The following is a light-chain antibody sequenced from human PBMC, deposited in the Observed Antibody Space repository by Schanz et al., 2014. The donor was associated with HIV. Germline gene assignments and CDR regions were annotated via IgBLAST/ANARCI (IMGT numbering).Light chain of an antibody. Sequence: QSALTQPASVSGSPGQSITISCSGTSSDIGGSDYVSWYQQHPGRAPKLMIYDVSHRPSGVSNRFSGSKSGNTASLTISGLQAEDEADYYCCSYTTTSTYVFGAGTKLTVL. J-gene: IGLJ1*01. CDR1: SSDIGGSDY. V-gene: IGLV2-14*03. CDR3: CSYTTTSTYV. CDR2: DVS.